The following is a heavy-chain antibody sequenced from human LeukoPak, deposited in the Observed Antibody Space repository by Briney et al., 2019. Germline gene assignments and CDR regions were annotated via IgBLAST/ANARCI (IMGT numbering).Heavy chain of an antibody. D-gene: IGHD3-22*01. J-gene: IGHJ5*02. V-gene: IGHV4-39*01. CDR1: GGSISSSSHY. CDR3: ASQAGYYDSSGYTFDP. CDR2: IYYSGST. Sequence: PSETLSLTCTVSGGSISSSSHYWGWIRQPPGKGLEWIGSIYYSGSTYYNPSLKSRVTISVDTSKNQFSLKLSSVTAADTAVYYCASQAGYYDSSGYTFDPWGQGTLVTVSS.